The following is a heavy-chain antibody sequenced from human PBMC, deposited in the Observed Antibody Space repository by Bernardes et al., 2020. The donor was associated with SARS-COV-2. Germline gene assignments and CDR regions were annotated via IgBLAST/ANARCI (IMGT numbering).Heavy chain of an antibody. CDR3: AHYTSFCWSRYVDY. CDR2: IYWADDK. J-gene: IGHJ4*02. CDR1: GFSLSPSGVG. D-gene: IGHD2-2*02. Sequence: SGPTLANPTHPLKLTFTFSGFSLSPSGVGVAWIRQPPGTALEWLALIYWADDKLYSPSLQSRLTITKDTSKNQVVLTMTNMDPVDTATYYCAHYTSFCWSRYVDYWGQGTLVTVSS. V-gene: IGHV2-5*02.